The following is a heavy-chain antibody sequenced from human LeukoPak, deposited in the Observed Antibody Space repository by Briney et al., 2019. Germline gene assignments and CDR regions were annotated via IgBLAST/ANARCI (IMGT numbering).Heavy chain of an antibody. Sequence: MASETLSLTCTVSGGSISSYYWSWIRQPPGKGLEWIGYIYYSGSTNYNPSLKSRVTISVDTSKNQFSLKLSSVTAADTAVYYCARVSVSKSSSWYWDYWGQGTLVTVSS. D-gene: IGHD6-13*01. V-gene: IGHV4-59*01. CDR1: GGSISSYY. CDR3: ARVSVSKSSSWYWDY. CDR2: IYYSGST. J-gene: IGHJ4*02.